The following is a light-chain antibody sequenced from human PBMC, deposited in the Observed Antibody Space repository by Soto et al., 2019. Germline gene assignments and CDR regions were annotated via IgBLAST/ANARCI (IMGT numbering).Light chain of an antibody. Sequence: QSALTQPASVSGSPGQSISISCTGTSSDVGGYNYVSWYQQYPGKAPKLLIYEVGNRPSGVSNRFSGSKSGNTASLTISGLQAEDEADFYCSSYTTSSNWVFGGGTKVTVL. CDR2: EVG. V-gene: IGLV2-14*01. CDR3: SSYTTSSNWV. CDR1: SSDVGGYNY. J-gene: IGLJ3*02.